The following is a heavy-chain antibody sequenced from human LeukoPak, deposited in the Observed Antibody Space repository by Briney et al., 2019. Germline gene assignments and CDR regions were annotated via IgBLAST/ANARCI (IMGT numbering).Heavy chain of an antibody. CDR2: MNPNSGNT. D-gene: IGHD2-15*01. CDR3: ARARGYCSGGSCYYYFDY. J-gene: IGHJ4*02. V-gene: IGHV1-8*01. Sequence: ASAKVSCKASGYTFTSYDINWVRQATGQGLEWMGWMNPNSGNTGYAQKFQGRVTMTRNTSISTAYMELSSLRSEDTAVYYCARARGYCSGGSCYYYFDYWGQGTLVTVSS. CDR1: GYTFTSYD.